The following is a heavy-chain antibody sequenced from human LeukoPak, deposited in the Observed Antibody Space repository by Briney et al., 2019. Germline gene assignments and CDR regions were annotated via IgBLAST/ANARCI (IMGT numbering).Heavy chain of an antibody. CDR1: GGSFSGYY. Sequence: SETLSLTCTVYGGSFSGYYWSWIRQPSGKGLEWIGEINHSGSTNYNPSLKSRVTISVDTSKNQFSLKLSSVTAADTAVYYCARRYSYGPYYMDVWGKGTTVTVSS. D-gene: IGHD5-18*01. CDR2: INHSGST. V-gene: IGHV4-34*01. J-gene: IGHJ6*03. CDR3: ARRYSYGPYYMDV.